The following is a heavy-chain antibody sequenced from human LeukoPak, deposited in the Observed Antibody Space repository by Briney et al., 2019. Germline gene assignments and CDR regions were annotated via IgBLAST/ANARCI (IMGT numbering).Heavy chain of an antibody. V-gene: IGHV3-30*18. CDR3: AKEEVGATTGDY. Sequence: GGSLRLSCAASVFTFRIYGMHWARHAPGKGLEWVAVISYDGSNKYYADSVKGRFTISRDNSKNPLYLQMNGLRAEYTAVYYCAKEEVGATTGDYWGQGTLVTVSS. CDR1: VFTFRIYG. CDR2: ISYDGSNK. D-gene: IGHD1-26*01. J-gene: IGHJ4*02.